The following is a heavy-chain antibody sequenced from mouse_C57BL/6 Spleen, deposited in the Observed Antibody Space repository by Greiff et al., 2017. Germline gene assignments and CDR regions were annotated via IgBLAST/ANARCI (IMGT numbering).Heavy chain of an antibody. CDR1: GFTFSSYG. Sequence: EVQLQESGGDLVKPGGSLKLSCAASGFTFSSYGMSWVRQTPDKRLEWVGTISSGGSYTYYPDSVKGRFPISRDNAKNTLYLQMSSLKSEDTAMYYCARQRAMVTTAFDYWGQGTTLTVSS. J-gene: IGHJ2*01. CDR2: ISSGGSYT. CDR3: ARQRAMVTTAFDY. V-gene: IGHV5-6*01. D-gene: IGHD2-1*01.